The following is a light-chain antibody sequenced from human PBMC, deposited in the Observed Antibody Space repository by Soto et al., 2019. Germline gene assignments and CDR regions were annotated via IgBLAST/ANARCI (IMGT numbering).Light chain of an antibody. Sequence: QSVLTQPASVSGSPGQSITISCTGTSSDVGGYTSVSWYQQHPGKAPKPMIYEVSKRPSGVPDRFSGSKSGNTASLTVSGLQAEDEADYYCSSHAGSNNYVFGTGTKVTVL. CDR1: SSDVGGYTS. CDR3: SSHAGSNNYV. CDR2: EVS. J-gene: IGLJ1*01. V-gene: IGLV2-8*01.